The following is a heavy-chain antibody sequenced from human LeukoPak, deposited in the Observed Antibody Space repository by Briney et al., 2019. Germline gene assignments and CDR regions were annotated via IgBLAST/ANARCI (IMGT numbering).Heavy chain of an antibody. CDR1: GGSISSSSYY. J-gene: IGHJ5*02. CDR2: IYYSGST. Sequence: SETLSLTCTVSGGSISSSSYYWGWIRQPPGKGLEWIGSIYYSGSTYYNPSLESRVTISVDKSKNQFPLKLSSVTAADTAVYYCARQWLVSHWFDPWGQGTVVTVSS. V-gene: IGHV4-39*01. CDR3: ARQWLVSHWFDP. D-gene: IGHD6-19*01.